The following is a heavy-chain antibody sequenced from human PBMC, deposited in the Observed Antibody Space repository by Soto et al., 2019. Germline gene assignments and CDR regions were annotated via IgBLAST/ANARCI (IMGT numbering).Heavy chain of an antibody. V-gene: IGHV4-31*03. CDR2: IYYSGST. D-gene: IGHD2-2*01. Sequence: QVQLQESGPGLVKPSQTLSLTCTVSGGSISSGGYYWSWIRQHTGKGLEWIGYIYYSGSTYYNQSLKSRFTISVDTSKNQFSLNLSSVTAADTAVYYCTQYCSSTSCYSYAFDIWGQGTMVTVSS. CDR1: GGSISSGGYY. CDR3: TQYCSSTSCYSYAFDI. J-gene: IGHJ3*02.